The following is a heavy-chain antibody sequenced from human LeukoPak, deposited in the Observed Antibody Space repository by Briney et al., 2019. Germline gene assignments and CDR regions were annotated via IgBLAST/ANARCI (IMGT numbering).Heavy chain of an antibody. D-gene: IGHD2-2*01. CDR1: GFTFRSYG. Sequence: GGSLRLSCGASGFTFRSYGMHWVRQAPGKGLEWVAVISYDGSNKYYADSVKGRFTISRDNSKNTLYLQMNSLRAEDTAVYYYSTKGAVYGGCTCCPNWFDPWGQGTLVTVSS. CDR3: STKGAVYGGCTCCPNWFDP. J-gene: IGHJ5*02. V-gene: IGHV3-30*03. CDR2: ISYDGSNK.